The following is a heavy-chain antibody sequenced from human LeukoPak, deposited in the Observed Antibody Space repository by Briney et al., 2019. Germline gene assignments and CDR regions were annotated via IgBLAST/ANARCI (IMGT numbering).Heavy chain of an antibody. J-gene: IGHJ3*02. D-gene: IGHD4-23*01. Sequence: GGPLRLSCAASGFTFSNYDMHWVRQAPGKGLEWVAVIWYDGSNKYYADSVKGRFTISRDNSKNTLYLQMNSLRAEDTAVYYCARDDYGGKLDIWGQGTVVTVSS. V-gene: IGHV3-33*01. CDR1: GFTFSNYD. CDR2: IWYDGSNK. CDR3: ARDDYGGKLDI.